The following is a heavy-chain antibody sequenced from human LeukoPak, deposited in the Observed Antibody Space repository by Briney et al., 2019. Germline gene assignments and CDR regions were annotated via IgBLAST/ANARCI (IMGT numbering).Heavy chain of an antibody. V-gene: IGHV1-18*01. J-gene: IGHJ6*02. CDR1: GYTFTSYG. D-gene: IGHD2-2*01. CDR3: ARIIVSIGCSSTSCRTQPTRVRVSGYYGMDV. Sequence: GASVTVSCKASGYTFTSYGISWVRQAPGQGLEWMGWISAYNGNTNYAQKLQGRVTMTTDTSTSTAYMELRSLRSDDTAVYYCARIIVSIGCSSTSCRTQPTRVRVSGYYGMDVWGQGTTVTVSS. CDR2: ISAYNGNT.